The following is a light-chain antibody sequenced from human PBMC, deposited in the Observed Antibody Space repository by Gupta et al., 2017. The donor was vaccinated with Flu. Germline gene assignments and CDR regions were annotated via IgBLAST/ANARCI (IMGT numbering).Light chain of an antibody. CDR1: GGSIATNY. CDR3: QSYDSFNRVVV. V-gene: IGLV6-57*01. J-gene: IGLJ2*01. CDR2: EDN. Sequence: NFMLTQPHSVSESPGKTVTISCTRSGGSIATNYVQRYQQRPGSSPTTVIFEDNRRPSEVPDRFSGSIDSSSNSASLTISGLKTEDEADYFCQSYDSFNRVVVFGGGTKLTVL.